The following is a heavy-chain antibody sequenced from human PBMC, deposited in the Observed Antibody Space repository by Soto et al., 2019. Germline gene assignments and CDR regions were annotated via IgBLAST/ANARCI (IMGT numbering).Heavy chain of an antibody. J-gene: IGHJ4*02. Sequence: SVKVSCKASGGTFSSYAISWVRQAPGQGLEWMGGIVPIFGTANYAQKFQGRVTITADKSTSTAYMELSSLRSEDTAVYYCAREVAAAGTNWGQGTLVTVSS. D-gene: IGHD6-13*01. CDR3: AREVAAAGTN. V-gene: IGHV1-69*06. CDR2: IVPIFGTA. CDR1: GGTFSSYA.